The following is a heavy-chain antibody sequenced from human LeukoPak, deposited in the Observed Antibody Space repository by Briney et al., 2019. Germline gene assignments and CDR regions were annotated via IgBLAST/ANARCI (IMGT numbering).Heavy chain of an antibody. CDR1: GYTFTSYG. V-gene: IGHV1-18*01. D-gene: IGHD5-18*01. CDR3: ARAVGYSYGFDY. J-gene: IGHJ4*02. Sequence: ASVKVSCKASGYTFTSYGISWVRQAPGQGLEWMGWISAYNGNTNYAQKFQGRVTMTRDTSISTAYMELSRLRSDDTAVYYCARAVGYSYGFDYWGQGTLVTVSS. CDR2: ISAYNGNT.